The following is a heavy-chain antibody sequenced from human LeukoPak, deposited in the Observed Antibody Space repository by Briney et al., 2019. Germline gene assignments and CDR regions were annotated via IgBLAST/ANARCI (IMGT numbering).Heavy chain of an antibody. CDR3: AKQGAVRQDYYMDV. V-gene: IGHV1-69*06. D-gene: IGHD3-16*01. Sequence: SVKVSCKASGDSFSSYAITWVRQAPGQGLEWLGRVIPIFGTANYPQKFQGRVTITADIFSSTVYIEMTNLPSDDTAVYFCAKQGAVRQDYYMDVWGNGTTVSVS. J-gene: IGHJ6*03. CDR1: GDSFSSYA. CDR2: VIPIFGTA.